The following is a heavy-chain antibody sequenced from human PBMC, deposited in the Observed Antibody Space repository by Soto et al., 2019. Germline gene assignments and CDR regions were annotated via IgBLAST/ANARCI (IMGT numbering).Heavy chain of an antibody. D-gene: IGHD4-17*01. Sequence: ASVKVSCKASGYTFTSYYMHWLRQAPGQGLEWMGIINPSGGSTSYAQKFQGRVTMTRDTSTSTVYMELSSLKASDTAMYYCARPSYDYGDHEEGFDYWGQGTQVTVSS. V-gene: IGHV1-46*01. J-gene: IGHJ4*02. CDR2: INPSGGST. CDR1: GYTFTSYY. CDR3: ARPSYDYGDHEEGFDY.